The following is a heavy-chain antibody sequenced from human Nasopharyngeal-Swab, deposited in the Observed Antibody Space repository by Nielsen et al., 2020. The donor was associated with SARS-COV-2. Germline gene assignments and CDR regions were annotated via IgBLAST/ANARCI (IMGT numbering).Heavy chain of an antibody. Sequence: ASVTVSCKASGYTFTSYGLSWVRQAPGQGLEWMGWISAYNGNTNYAQKLQGRVTMTTGTSTSTAYMELRSLRSDDTAVYYCARAVGQQWLVRRNYFDYWGQGTLVTVSS. CDR2: ISAYNGNT. CDR1: GYTFTSYG. CDR3: ARAVGQQWLVRRNYFDY. D-gene: IGHD6-19*01. J-gene: IGHJ4*02. V-gene: IGHV1-18*01.